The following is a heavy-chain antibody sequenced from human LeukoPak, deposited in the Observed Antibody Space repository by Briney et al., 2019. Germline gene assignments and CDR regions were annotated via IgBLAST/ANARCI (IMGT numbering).Heavy chain of an antibody. V-gene: IGHV1-69*04. Sequence: SVKVSCRASGGTFSSYAISWVRQAPGQGLEWMGRIIPILGIANYAQKFQGRVTITADKSTSTAYMELSSLRSEDTAVYYCARDYRGELWLQDRWGQGTLVTVSS. D-gene: IGHD5-24*01. CDR3: ARDYRGELWLQDR. J-gene: IGHJ4*02. CDR2: IIPILGIA. CDR1: GGTFSSYA.